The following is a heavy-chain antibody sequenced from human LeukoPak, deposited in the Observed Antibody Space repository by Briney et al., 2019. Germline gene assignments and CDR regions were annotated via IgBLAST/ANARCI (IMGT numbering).Heavy chain of an antibody. D-gene: IGHD2-2*01. CDR2: ISGSGGST. Sequence: KTGGSLRLSCAASGFTFSSYAMSWVRQAPGKGLEWVSAISGSGGSTYYADSVKGRFTISRDNSKNTLYLQMNSLRAEDTAVYYCARVHNQLLSKWYFDYWGQGTLVTVSS. J-gene: IGHJ4*02. V-gene: IGHV3-23*01. CDR3: ARVHNQLLSKWYFDY. CDR1: GFTFSSYA.